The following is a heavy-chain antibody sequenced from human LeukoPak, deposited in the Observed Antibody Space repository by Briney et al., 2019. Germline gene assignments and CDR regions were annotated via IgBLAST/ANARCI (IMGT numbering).Heavy chain of an antibody. D-gene: IGHD1-14*01. Sequence: SETLSLTCGVYGGSLSGYYWSWIRQAPGKGLEWIGEINHSGSTNYNPSLKSRVTISVDTSKNQFSLKLSSVTAADTAVYYCATVPLALTGAIDYWGQGTLVTVSS. CDR1: GGSLSGYY. CDR3: ATVPLALTGAIDY. J-gene: IGHJ4*02. V-gene: IGHV4-34*01. CDR2: INHSGST.